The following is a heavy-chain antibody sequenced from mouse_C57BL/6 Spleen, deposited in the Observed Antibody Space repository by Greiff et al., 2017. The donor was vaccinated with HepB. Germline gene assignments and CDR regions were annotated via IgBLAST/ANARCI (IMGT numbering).Heavy chain of an antibody. CDR3: ARDPPDN. Sequence: EVQLQQSGPVLVKPGASVKMSCKASGYTFTDYYMNWVKQSHGKSLEWIGVINPYNGGTSYNQKFKGKATLTVDKSSSTAYMELSSLTSEGSAVYYCARDPPDNWGQGTTLAVSS. J-gene: IGHJ2*01. CDR1: GYTFTDYY. CDR2: INPYNGGT. V-gene: IGHV1-19*01.